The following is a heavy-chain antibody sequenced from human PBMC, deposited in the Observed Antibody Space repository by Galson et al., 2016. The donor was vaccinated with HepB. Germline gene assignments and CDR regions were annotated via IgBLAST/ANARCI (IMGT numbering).Heavy chain of an antibody. V-gene: IGHV1-46*04. J-gene: IGHJ4*02. CDR2: ITPSTGAT. CDR3: AGETSATQYFDY. Sequence: SVKVSCKASGYTFGGYHIHWVRQAPDQGLEWVGIITPSTGATSYAQKLRGRVTMTRDTPATTVYMELSRLGSEDTAIYFCAGETSATQYFDYWGQGALVTVSS. CDR1: GYTFGGYH.